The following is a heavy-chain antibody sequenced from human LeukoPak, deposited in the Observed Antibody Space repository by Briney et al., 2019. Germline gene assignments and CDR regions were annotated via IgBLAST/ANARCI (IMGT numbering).Heavy chain of an antibody. CDR1: GYTVTSNSAA. V-gene: IGHV6-1*01. CDR3: ARAPRGIFDY. CDR2: TYYRSKWYN. D-gene: IGHD3-16*01. Sequence: SQTLSLTCAISGYTVTSNSAAWNWITQSPSRGLEWLGRTYYRSKWYNDYAVSVKSRITINPDTSKNQFSLQLNSVTPEDTAVYYCARAPRGIFDYWGQGTLVTVSS. J-gene: IGHJ4*02.